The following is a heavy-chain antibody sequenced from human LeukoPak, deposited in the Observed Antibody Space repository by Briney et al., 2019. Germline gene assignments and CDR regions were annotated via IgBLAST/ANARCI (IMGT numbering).Heavy chain of an antibody. CDR3: AKVANTRGNWFDP. CDR1: GYTFTSYD. V-gene: IGHV1-8*01. CDR2: MNPNSGNT. D-gene: IGHD3-3*01. Sequence: ASVKVSCKASGYTFTSYDINWVRQAPGQGLEWMGWMNPNSGNTAYAQKFQGRVTMTRSTSTNTAYMELSSLRSEDTAVYYCAKVANTRGNWFDPWGQGTLVTVSS. J-gene: IGHJ5*02.